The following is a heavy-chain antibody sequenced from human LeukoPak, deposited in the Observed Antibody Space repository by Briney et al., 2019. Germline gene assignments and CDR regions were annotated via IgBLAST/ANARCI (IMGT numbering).Heavy chain of an antibody. CDR2: ISYDGSNK. CDR3: AKVLTGSQDY. J-gene: IGHJ4*02. CDR1: GFTFSSYG. D-gene: IGHD1-14*01. V-gene: IGHV3-30*18. Sequence: PGRSLRLSCAASGFTFSSYGMHWVRQAPGKGLEWVAVISYDGSNKYYADSVKGRFTISRDSSKNTVYLHMKSLRAEDTAVYFCAKVLTGSQDYWGQGTLVTVTS.